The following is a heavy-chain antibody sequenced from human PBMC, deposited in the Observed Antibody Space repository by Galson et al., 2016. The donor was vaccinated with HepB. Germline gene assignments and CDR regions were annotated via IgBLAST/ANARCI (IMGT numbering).Heavy chain of an antibody. CDR2: IHHSGSS. J-gene: IGHJ4*02. V-gene: IGHV4-4*02. Sequence: GTLSLTCAVSGDSVISNNWWSWVRQPPGKGLEWIGEIHHSGSSNYNPSLKSRLTMSVDKSKNQFSLRLTSVTVADAAVYYCARLSATYYVDNWGQGTLVTVSS. CDR1: GDSVISNNW. CDR3: ARLSATYYVDN.